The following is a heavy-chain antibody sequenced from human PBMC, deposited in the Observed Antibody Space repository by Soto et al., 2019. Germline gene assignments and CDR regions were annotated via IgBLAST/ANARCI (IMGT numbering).Heavy chain of an antibody. Sequence: ASVKVSCKASGYTFTSYDINWVRQATGQGLEWMGWMNPNSGNTGYAQKFQGRVTMTRNTSISTAYMELSSLRSEDTAVYYCERGLNLYYDFLSGSSNWFDHWGQGTLVTVSS. CDR3: ERGLNLYYDFLSGSSNWFDH. V-gene: IGHV1-8*01. CDR2: MNPNSGNT. CDR1: GYTFTSYD. D-gene: IGHD3-3*01. J-gene: IGHJ5*02.